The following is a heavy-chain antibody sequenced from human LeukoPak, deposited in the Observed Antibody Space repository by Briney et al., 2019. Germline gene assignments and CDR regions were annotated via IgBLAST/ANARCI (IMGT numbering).Heavy chain of an antibody. CDR1: GFTFSSYS. CDR2: ISSSSSYI. D-gene: IGHD3-22*01. CDR3: ARDGYDSSGYYYYYYGMDV. V-gene: IGHV3-21*01. J-gene: IGHJ6*02. Sequence: GGSLRLSCAASGFTFSSYSMNWVRQAPGKGLEWVSSISSSSSYIYYADSVKGRFTISRDNAKNSLYLQMNSLRAEDTAVYYYARDGYDSSGYYYYYYGMDVWGQGTTVTVSS.